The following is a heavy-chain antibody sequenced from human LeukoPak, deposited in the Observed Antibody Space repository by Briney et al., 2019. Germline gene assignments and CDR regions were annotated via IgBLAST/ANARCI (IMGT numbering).Heavy chain of an antibody. CDR3: ARGGGGYDLDY. D-gene: IGHD5-12*01. CDR1: GYTFTSYY. CDR2: INPSGGST. V-gene: IGHV1-46*01. J-gene: IGHJ4*02. Sequence: ASVKVSCKASGYTFTSYYVHWVRQALGQGLEWMGIINPSGGSTSYAQKFQGRVTMTRDTSTSTVYMELSSLRSEDTAVYYCARGGGGYDLDYWGQGTLVTVSS.